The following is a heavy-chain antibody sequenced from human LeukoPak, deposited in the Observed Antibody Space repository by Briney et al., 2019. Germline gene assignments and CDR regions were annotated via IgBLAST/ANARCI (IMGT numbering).Heavy chain of an antibody. J-gene: IGHJ4*02. Sequence: GGSLRLSCAASGFTFDDYAMHWVRQAPGKGLEWVSGISWNSGSIGYADSVKGRFTISRDNAKNSLYLQMNSLRAEDAALYYCAKDRGYSSSWYDYWGQGTLVTVSS. D-gene: IGHD6-13*01. V-gene: IGHV3-9*01. CDR2: ISWNSGSI. CDR1: GFTFDDYA. CDR3: AKDRGYSSSWYDY.